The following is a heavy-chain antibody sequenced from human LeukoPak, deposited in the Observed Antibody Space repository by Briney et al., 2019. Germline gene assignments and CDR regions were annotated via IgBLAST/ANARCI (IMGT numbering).Heavy chain of an antibody. CDR2: IYSGGNT. CDR3: ANLPRGDY. D-gene: IGHD3-10*01. J-gene: IGHJ4*02. CDR1: GFTVSRNY. V-gene: IGHV3-53*01. Sequence: GGSLRLSCAASGFTVSRNYMSWVRQAPGKGLEWVSVIYSGGNTYYADFVKGRFTISRDNSKNALYLQINSLTAEDTAVYYCANLPRGDYWGLGTLVTVSS.